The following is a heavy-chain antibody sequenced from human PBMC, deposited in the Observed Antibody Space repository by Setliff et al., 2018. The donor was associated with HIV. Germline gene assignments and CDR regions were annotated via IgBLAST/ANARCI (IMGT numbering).Heavy chain of an antibody. V-gene: IGHV4-59*11. Sequence: SETLSLTCTVSGGSISSHYWSWVRQPPGKGLEWIGYIYYSGSTNYNPSLKSRVTISVDTSKNQFSLKLSSVTAADTAVYYCARENSGYFDYWGQGTLVTVSS. CDR1: GGSISSHY. CDR3: ARENSGYFDY. CDR2: IYYSGST. D-gene: IGHD3-10*01. J-gene: IGHJ4*02.